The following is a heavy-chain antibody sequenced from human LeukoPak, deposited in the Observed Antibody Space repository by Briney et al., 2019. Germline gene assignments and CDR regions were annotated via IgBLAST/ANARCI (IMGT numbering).Heavy chain of an antibody. D-gene: IGHD5-24*01. Sequence: GGSLRLSCAASGFSVSSAWMRWVRQSPGKGLEWVSVIYSGGSIYYADSVKGRFTISRDNSKNTLYLQMNSLRAEDTAVYYCAREGGWLQGRPFDYWGQGTLVTVSP. CDR1: GFSVSSAW. V-gene: IGHV3-66*01. CDR2: IYSGGSI. J-gene: IGHJ4*02. CDR3: AREGGWLQGRPFDY.